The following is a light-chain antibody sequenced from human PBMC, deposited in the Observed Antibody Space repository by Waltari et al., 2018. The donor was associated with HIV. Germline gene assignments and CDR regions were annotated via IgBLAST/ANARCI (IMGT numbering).Light chain of an antibody. V-gene: IGLV1-44*01. CDR1: SSNIGSHP. CDR3: AAWDDSLNGHVL. J-gene: IGLJ2*01. Sequence: QSVLTQPPSASGTPRQRVPFSCSGSSSNIGSHPVDWYQKLPGTAPRLLISNNNQRPSGVPDRFSGSKSGTSASLAISGLQSEDEADYYCAAWDDSLNGHVLFGGGTKLTVL. CDR2: NNN.